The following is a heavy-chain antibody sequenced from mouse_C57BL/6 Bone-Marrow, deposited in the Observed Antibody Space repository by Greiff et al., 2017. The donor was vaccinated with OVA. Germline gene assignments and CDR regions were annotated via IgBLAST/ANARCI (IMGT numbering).Heavy chain of an antibody. J-gene: IGHJ4*01. CDR1: GYTFTSYW. V-gene: IGHV1-55*01. D-gene: IGHD1-1*01. CDR3: ARDYYGSSYDYYAMDY. CDR2: IYPGSGST. Sequence: QVQLQQPGAELVKPGASVKMSCKASGYTFTSYWITWVKQRPGQGLEWIGDIYPGSGSTNYNEKFKSKATLTVDTSSSTAYMQLSSLTSEDSAVYYCARDYYGSSYDYYAMDYWGQGTSVTVSS.